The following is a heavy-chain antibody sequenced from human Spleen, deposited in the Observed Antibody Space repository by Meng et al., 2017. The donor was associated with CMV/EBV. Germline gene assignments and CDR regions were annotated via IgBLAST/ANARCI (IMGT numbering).Heavy chain of an antibody. J-gene: IGHJ4*02. CDR3: AIDRSRGLELDY. V-gene: IGHV3-23*01. CDR2: ISYSGGGT. D-gene: IGHD1-7*01. Sequence: GGSLRLSCAASGFTFDTYAMSWVRQAPGKGLEWVSSISYSGGGTYYADSVKGRFTISRDNAKNSLSLQMNSLRAEDTAVYYCAIDRSRGLELDYWGQGTLVTVSS. CDR1: GFTFDTYA.